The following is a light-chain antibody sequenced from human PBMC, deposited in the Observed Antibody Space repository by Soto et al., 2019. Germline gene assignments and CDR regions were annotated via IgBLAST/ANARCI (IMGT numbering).Light chain of an antibody. CDR2: EVS. J-gene: IGLJ1*01. Sequence: QSALTQPASVSGSPGQSITISCTGTSSDVGGYNYVSWYQQHPGKAPKLMIYEVSNRPSGVSNRFSGPKSGNTASLTISGLQAEDEADYYCSSYTSNSTYVFGTGTKVTVL. CDR1: SSDVGGYNY. V-gene: IGLV2-14*01. CDR3: SSYTSNSTYV.